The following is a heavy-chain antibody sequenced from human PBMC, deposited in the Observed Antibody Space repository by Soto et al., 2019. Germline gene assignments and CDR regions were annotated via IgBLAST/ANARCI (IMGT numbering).Heavy chain of an antibody. CDR3: AREKNDLSSGIPGY. CDR1: GFTFSDYY. J-gene: IGHJ4*02. V-gene: IGHV3-11*01. CDR2: IKSGSIT. D-gene: IGHD3-3*01. Sequence: GGSLRLSCVASGFTFSDYYMSWIRQAPGKGLEWVSYIKSGSITYYADSVKGRFTISRDNAKNSLYLQMNSLRAEDTAVYYCAREKNDLSSGIPGYWGQGTLVTVAS.